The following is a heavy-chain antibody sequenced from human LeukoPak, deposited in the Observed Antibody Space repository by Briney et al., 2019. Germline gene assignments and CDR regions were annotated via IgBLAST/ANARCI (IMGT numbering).Heavy chain of an antibody. V-gene: IGHV3-66*01. J-gene: IGHJ4*02. Sequence: GGSLRLSCAASGFTVSSNYMSWVRQAPGKGLEWVSVIYSGGRTYYADSVKGRFTISRDNSKNTLYLQMNSLRAADTAVYYCAKVQEMGTILPPFHYWGQGTLVTVSS. CDR1: GFTVSSNY. CDR2: IYSGGRT. CDR3: AKVQEMGTILPPFHY. D-gene: IGHD5-24*01.